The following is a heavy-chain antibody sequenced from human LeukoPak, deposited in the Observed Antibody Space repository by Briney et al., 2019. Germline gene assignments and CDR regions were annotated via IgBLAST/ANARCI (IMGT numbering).Heavy chain of an antibody. Sequence: ASVKVSCKASGYTFTGYYMHWVRQAPGQGLEWMGRINPNSGGTNYAQKFQGRVTMTRDTSISTAYMELSRLRSDDTAVYYCASLRDGYNFDYYYMDVCGKGTTVTVSS. D-gene: IGHD5-24*01. CDR1: GYTFTGYY. V-gene: IGHV1-2*06. CDR3: ASLRDGYNFDYYYMDV. J-gene: IGHJ6*03. CDR2: INPNSGGT.